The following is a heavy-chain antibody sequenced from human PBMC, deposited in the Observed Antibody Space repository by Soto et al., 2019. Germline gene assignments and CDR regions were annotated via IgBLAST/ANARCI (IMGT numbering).Heavy chain of an antibody. CDR2: IYHSGST. V-gene: IGHV4-4*02. J-gene: IGHJ6*02. Sequence: QVQLQESDPGLVKPSGTLSLTCAVSGDSISSSHWWTWVRQPPGKGLEWIGEIYHSGSTKNNPSLKNRVTISADKSKNQFSLKLTSVTAADTAVYYCARALGSSPYHFYGMDVWGQGTPVTVSS. CDR3: ARALGSSPYHFYGMDV. D-gene: IGHD6-6*01. CDR1: GDSISSSHW.